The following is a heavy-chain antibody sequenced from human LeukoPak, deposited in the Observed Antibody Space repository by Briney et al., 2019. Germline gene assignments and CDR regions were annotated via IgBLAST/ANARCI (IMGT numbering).Heavy chain of an antibody. D-gene: IGHD3-10*01. J-gene: IGHJ4*02. Sequence: PSETLSLTCTVSGGSISSYYWSWIRQPPGKGLEWIGYIYYSGSTNYNPSLKSRVTISVDTSKNQFSLKLSSVTAADTAVYYCARGKNEVLWFGELLYPYFDYWGQGTLVTVSS. V-gene: IGHV4-59*01. CDR3: ARGKNEVLWFGELLYPYFDY. CDR2: IYYSGST. CDR1: GGSISSYY.